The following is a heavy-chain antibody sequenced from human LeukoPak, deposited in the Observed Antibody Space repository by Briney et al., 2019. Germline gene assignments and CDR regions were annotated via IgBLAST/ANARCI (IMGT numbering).Heavy chain of an antibody. Sequence: SETLSLTCTVSGGSISSGGYYWSWICQHPGKGLEWIGYIYYSGSTYYNPSLKSRVTISVDTSKNQFSLKLSSVTAADTAVYYCASHKYCGGDCYHDAFDIWGQGTMVTVSS. D-gene: IGHD2-21*02. CDR2: IYYSGST. V-gene: IGHV4-31*03. CDR1: GGSISSGGYY. J-gene: IGHJ3*02. CDR3: ASHKYCGGDCYHDAFDI.